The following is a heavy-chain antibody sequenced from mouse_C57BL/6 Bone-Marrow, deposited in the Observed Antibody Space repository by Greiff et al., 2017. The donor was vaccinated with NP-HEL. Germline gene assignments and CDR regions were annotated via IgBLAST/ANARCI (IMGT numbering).Heavy chain of an antibody. CDR3: AREGGLRRRTYAMDY. D-gene: IGHD2-4*01. CDR2: INYDGSST. CDR1: GFTFSDYS. V-gene: IGHV5-16*01. Sequence: EVMLVESEGGLVQPGSSMNLSCTASGFTFSDYSMAWVRQVPEKGLEWVANINYDGSSTYYLDSLKSRFIISRDNAKNILYLQMSSLKSEDTATYYCAREGGLRRRTYAMDYWGQGTSVTVSS. J-gene: IGHJ4*01.